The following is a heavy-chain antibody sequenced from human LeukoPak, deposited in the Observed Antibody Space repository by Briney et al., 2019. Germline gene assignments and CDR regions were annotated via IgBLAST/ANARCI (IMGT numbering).Heavy chain of an antibody. J-gene: IGHJ4*02. CDR1: GYTFTSYD. D-gene: IGHD4-17*01. V-gene: IGHV1-8*01. Sequence: GASVQVSCKASGYTFTSYDINWVRQATGQGLEWMGWMNPNSGNTGYAQKFQGRVTMTRNTSISTAYMELSSLRSEDTTVYYCARGIRLRSANTATSPYYFHYWGQGTLVTVSS. CDR3: ARGIRLRSANTATSPYYFHY. CDR2: MNPNSGNT.